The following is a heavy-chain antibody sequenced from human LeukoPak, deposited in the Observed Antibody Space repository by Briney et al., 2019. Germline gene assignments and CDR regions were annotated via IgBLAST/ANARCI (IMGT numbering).Heavy chain of an antibody. CDR1: GYTFTSYY. Sequence: ASVKVSCKASGYTFTSYYMHWVRQAPGQGLEWMGGIIPIFGTANYAQKFQGRVTITADESTSTAYMELSSLRSEDTAVYYCARGRSGSYVDYWGQGTLVTVSS. CDR3: ARGRSGSYVDY. D-gene: IGHD1-26*01. J-gene: IGHJ4*02. V-gene: IGHV1-69*13. CDR2: IIPIFGTA.